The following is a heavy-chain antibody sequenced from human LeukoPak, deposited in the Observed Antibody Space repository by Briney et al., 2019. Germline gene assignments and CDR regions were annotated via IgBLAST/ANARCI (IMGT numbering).Heavy chain of an antibody. CDR3: ALGMYRSGWRFDF. Sequence: GESLKISCEGSGYSFTTYWIGWVRQMPGKGLEWMGIIYPGDSDTRYSPSFQGQVTISADKSITTAYLQWSSLEASDTAMYYCALGMYRSGWRFDFWGQGTLVTVSS. V-gene: IGHV5-51*01. CDR2: IYPGDSDT. CDR1: GYSFTTYW. D-gene: IGHD6-19*01. J-gene: IGHJ4*02.